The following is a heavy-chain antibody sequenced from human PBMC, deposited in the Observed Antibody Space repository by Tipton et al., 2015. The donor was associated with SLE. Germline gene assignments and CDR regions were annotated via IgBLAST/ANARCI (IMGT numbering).Heavy chain of an antibody. V-gene: IGHV4-39*07. J-gene: IGHJ4*02. D-gene: IGHD2-21*01. CDR1: GGSISSSPFY. CDR2: LDYSGST. CDR3: ARAAGDPRGYLDF. Sequence: TLSLTCTVPGGSISSSPFYWGWIRQPPGKGLEWIGSLDYSGSTYYNPSLKSRISISVDRSKNQFSLKLSSVTAADTAVYYCARAAGDPRGYLDFWGLGSLVPVSS.